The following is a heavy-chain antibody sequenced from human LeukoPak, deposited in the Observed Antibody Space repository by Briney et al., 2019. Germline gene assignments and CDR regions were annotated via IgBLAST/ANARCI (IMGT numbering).Heavy chain of an antibody. J-gene: IGHJ4*02. CDR3: ARDRSAFSGYDFFDY. CDR2: ISNRGSTI. V-gene: IGHV3-11*04. Sequence: GGSLRLSCAASGFTFSDYYMSWIRQAPGKGLEWVSYISNRGSTIYYADSVKGRFTISRDNAKNSLYLQMNSLRAEDTALYYCARDRSAFSGYDFFDYWGQGTLVTVSS. D-gene: IGHD5-12*01. CDR1: GFTFSDYY.